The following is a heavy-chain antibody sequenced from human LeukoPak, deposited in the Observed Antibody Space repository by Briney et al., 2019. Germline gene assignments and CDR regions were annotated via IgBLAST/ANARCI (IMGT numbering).Heavy chain of an antibody. CDR2: INHSGST. J-gene: IGHJ5*02. Sequence: KPSETLSLTCAVYGGSFSGYYWSWIRQPPGKGLEWIGEINHSGSTNYNPSLKSRVTISVDTSKNQFSLKLSSVTAADTAVYYCARLYCSGGSCYSRPPRWFDPWGQGTLVTVSS. CDR1: GGSFSGYY. D-gene: IGHD2-15*01. V-gene: IGHV4-34*01. CDR3: ARLYCSGGSCYSRPPRWFDP.